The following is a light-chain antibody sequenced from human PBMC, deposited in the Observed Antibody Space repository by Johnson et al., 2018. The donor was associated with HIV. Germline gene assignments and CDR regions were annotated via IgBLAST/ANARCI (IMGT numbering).Light chain of an antibody. CDR3: GTWDRGPSAHYV. CDR1: SSNIEENS. J-gene: IGLJ1*01. CDR2: ENN. V-gene: IGLV1-51*02. Sequence: QSVLSQPPSVSAAPGQKVTISCSGSSSNIEENSVSWYQQLPGAAPKVLIYENNKRPSGIPDRFSGSKSGTSATLGITGLQTGDEADYYCGTWDRGPSAHYVFGTGTKVTVL.